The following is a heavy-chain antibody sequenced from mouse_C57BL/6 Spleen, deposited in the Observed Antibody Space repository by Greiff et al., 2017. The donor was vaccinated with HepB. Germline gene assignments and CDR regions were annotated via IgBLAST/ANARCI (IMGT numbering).Heavy chain of an antibody. J-gene: IGHJ3*01. Sequence: VQGVASGGGLVKPGGSLKLYCAASGFPFSDYGMHWVRRAPVKGLEWVAYISSGSSTIYHADTVKGRFPISRDNAKNTLFRQMTRLRSEDTSLYCCARDSDYGWFAYWGQGTLVTVSA. CDR3: ARDSDYGWFAY. V-gene: IGHV5-17*01. CDR1: GFPFSDYG. D-gene: IGHD2-4*01. CDR2: ISSGSSTI.